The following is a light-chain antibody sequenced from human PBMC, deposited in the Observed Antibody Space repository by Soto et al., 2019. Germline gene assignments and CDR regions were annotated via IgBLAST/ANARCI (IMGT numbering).Light chain of an antibody. J-gene: IGKJ1*01. Sequence: DIPMTQSPSSLSASVGDRVTITCRASQSISKYLSWFQQKPGKAPKLLIYATSSLQSGVPSRFSGSGSGTDFTLTISRLQPEDFATYYCQQSDSTPPWTVGQGTKVEIK. CDR3: QQSDSTPPWT. V-gene: IGKV1-39*01. CDR2: ATS. CDR1: QSISKY.